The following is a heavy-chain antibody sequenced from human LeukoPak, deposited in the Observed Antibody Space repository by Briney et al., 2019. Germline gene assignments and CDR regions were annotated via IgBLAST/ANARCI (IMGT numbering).Heavy chain of an antibody. CDR2: INHSGST. J-gene: IGHJ4*02. Sequence: SETLSLTCAVYGGSFSGYYWSWIRQPSGKGLEWIGEINHSGSTNYNPSLKSRVTISVDTSKNQFSLKLSSVTAADTAVYYCARGRGITMVRGVFGFDYWGQGTLVTVSS. CDR1: GGSFSGYY. V-gene: IGHV4-34*01. CDR3: ARGRGITMVRGVFGFDY. D-gene: IGHD3-10*01.